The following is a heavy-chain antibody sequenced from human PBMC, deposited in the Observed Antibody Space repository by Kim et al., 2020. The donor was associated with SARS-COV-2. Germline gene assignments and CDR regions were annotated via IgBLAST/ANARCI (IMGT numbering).Heavy chain of an antibody. J-gene: IGHJ3*02. Sequence: LKSRVTISVDTSKNQFSLKLSSVTAADTAVYYCARDQRPGIAVAGGAFDIWGQGTMVTVSS. V-gene: IGHV4-59*01. CDR3: ARDQRPGIAVAGGAFDI. D-gene: IGHD6-19*01.